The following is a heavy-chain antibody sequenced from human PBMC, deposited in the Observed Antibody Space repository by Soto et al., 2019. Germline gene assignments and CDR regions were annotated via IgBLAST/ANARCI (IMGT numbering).Heavy chain of an antibody. J-gene: IGHJ6*03. D-gene: IGHD3-22*01. Sequence: PSQTLSLTCAISGDSVSSNSAAWNWIRQSPSRGLEWLGRTYYRSKWYNDYAVSVKSRITINPDTSKNQFSLQLNSVTPEDTAVYYCARMVFKIADYCYYYYMDVWGKGTTVTVSS. CDR3: ARMVFKIADYCYYYYMDV. V-gene: IGHV6-1*01. CDR2: TYYRSKWYN. CDR1: GDSVSSNSAA.